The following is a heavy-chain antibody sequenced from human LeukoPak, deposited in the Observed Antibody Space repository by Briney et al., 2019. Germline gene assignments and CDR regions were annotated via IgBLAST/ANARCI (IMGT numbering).Heavy chain of an antibody. J-gene: IGHJ1*01. D-gene: IGHD4-11*01. Sequence: PSETLSLTCTVSGVSIRTYYWSWLRQPPGKGLEWIGYESGAGRDLYNPSLKSRVTISVDASENQFSLSLRSVTAADTAMYYCARRTRVTPDGRAEYFEDWGQGTLVIVSS. CDR2: ESGAGRD. CDR3: ARRTRVTPDGRAEYFED. CDR1: GVSIRTYY. V-gene: IGHV4-59*03.